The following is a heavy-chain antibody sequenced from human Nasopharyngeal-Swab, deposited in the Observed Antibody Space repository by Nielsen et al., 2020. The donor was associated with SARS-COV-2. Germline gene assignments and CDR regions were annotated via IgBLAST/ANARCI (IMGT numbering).Heavy chain of an antibody. D-gene: IGHD5-24*01. Sequence: GGSLRLSCAASGFTFSSYAMSWVRQAPGKGLEWVSAISGSGGSTYYAGSVKGRFTISRDNAKSTLYLQMNSLGAEDTAVYYCARGACRDGYNYLIDYCGQGTLVTVSS. CDR1: GFTFSSYA. V-gene: IGHV3-23*01. CDR3: ARGACRDGYNYLIDY. J-gene: IGHJ4*02. CDR2: ISGSGGST.